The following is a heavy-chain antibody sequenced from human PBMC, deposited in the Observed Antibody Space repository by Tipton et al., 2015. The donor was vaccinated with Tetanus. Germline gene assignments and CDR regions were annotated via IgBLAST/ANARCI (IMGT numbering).Heavy chain of an antibody. CDR2: INHSGTS. V-gene: IGHV4-34*01. D-gene: IGHD3-10*01. CDR3: ARGRLTYYDGSGIRGWFDP. J-gene: IGHJ5*02. CDR1: GGAFSGYY. Sequence: TLSLICAVNGGAFSGYYWTWIRQSPGKGLEWIGEINHSGTSNHNPSLKSRVTTSVDTSKNHFFLQLSSVTAADTAVYYCARGRLTYYDGSGIRGWFDPWGQGTPVTVSS.